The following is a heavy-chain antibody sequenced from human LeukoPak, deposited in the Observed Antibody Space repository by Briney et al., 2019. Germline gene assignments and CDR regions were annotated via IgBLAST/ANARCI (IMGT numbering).Heavy chain of an antibody. CDR2: ISAYNGNT. Sequence: ASVEVSCKASGYTFTSYGISWVRQAPGQGLEWMGWISAYNGNTNYAQKFQGRVTMTRDTSISTAYMELSRLRSDDTAVYYCARESVDTMIVPRRWFDPWGQGTLVTVSS. V-gene: IGHV1-18*01. D-gene: IGHD3-22*01. CDR1: GYTFTSYG. J-gene: IGHJ5*02. CDR3: ARESVDTMIVPRRWFDP.